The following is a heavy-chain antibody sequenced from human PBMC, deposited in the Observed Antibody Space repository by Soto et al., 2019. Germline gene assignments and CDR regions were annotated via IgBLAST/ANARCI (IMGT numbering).Heavy chain of an antibody. CDR2: INPNSGGT. D-gene: IGHD3-22*01. J-gene: IGHJ6*02. CDR3: AGHSSGAPGYYYGMDV. Sequence: ASVKVSCKASGYTFTGYYMHWVRQAPGQGLEWMGWINPNSGGTNYAQKFQGWVTMTRDTSISTAYMELSRLRSEDTAVYYCAGHSSGAPGYYYGMDVWGQGTTVTVSS. V-gene: IGHV1-2*04. CDR1: GYTFTGYY.